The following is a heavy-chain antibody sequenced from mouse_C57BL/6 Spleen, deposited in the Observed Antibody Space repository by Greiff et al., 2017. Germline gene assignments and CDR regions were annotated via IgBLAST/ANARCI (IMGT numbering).Heavy chain of an antibody. J-gene: IGHJ2*01. Sequence: EVQRVESEGGLVQPGSSMKLSCTASGFTFSDYYMAWVRQVPEKGLEWVANINYDGSSTYYLDSLKSRFIISRDNAKNILYLQMSSLKSEDTATYYCARSYLYYFDYWGQGTTLTVSS. CDR2: INYDGSST. CDR1: GFTFSDYY. CDR3: ARSYLYYFDY. V-gene: IGHV5-16*01.